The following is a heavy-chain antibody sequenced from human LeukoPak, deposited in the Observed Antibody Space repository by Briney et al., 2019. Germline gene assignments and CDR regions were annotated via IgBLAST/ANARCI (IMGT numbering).Heavy chain of an antibody. CDR1: GFTFKSYG. V-gene: IGHV3-33*01. Sequence: GGSLRLSCVASGFTFKSYGMHWVRQAPGKGLEWVAIIWYDGSNKYYADFVKGRFTTSRDNSKNTLYLQMNSLRVDDTAVYYCARVSGYSGTWYVDYWGQGTLVTVSS. CDR2: IWYDGSNK. CDR3: ARVSGYSGTWYVDY. J-gene: IGHJ4*02. D-gene: IGHD6-13*01.